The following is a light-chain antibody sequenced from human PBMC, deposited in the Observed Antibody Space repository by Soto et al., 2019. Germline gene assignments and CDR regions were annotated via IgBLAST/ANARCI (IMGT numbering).Light chain of an antibody. CDR2: EVT. V-gene: IGLV2-8*01. J-gene: IGLJ2*01. Sequence: QSVLTQPPSASGSPGQSVTISCTGTSSDVGGYNYVSWYQQHPGKAPKLMIYEVTKRPSRVPDRFSGSKSGNTASLTVSGLQTEDEADYYCSSYAGSKGSVFGGGTKLTVL. CDR3: SSYAGSKGSV. CDR1: SSDVGGYNY.